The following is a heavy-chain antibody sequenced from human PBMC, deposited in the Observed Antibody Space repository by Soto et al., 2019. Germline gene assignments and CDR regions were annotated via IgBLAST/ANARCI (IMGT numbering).Heavy chain of an antibody. CDR2: IYYGGIT. V-gene: IGHV4-30-2*01. Sequence: QLQLQESGSGLVKPSQTLSLTCTVSGGSISSGGYSWSWIRQPPGKGLEWIAYIYYGGITYYNPYLKXXVXIXIDGSKNQFSLKLSSVTAADTAVYYCASGTGGEFDYWGQGILLTVSS. D-gene: IGHD1-1*01. CDR3: ASGTGGEFDY. CDR1: GGSISSGGYS. J-gene: IGHJ4*02.